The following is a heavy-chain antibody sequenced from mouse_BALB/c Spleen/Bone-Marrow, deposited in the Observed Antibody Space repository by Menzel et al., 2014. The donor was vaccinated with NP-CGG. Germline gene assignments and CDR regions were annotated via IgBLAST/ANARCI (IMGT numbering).Heavy chain of an antibody. CDR3: ARGIYYGNYFDY. Sequence: VQLQQPGPELVKPGASVKMSCKASGYTFTDYYMDWVKQSHGESFEWIGRVNPYNGGTSYNQKFKGKAALTVDKSPSTAYMELNSLTSEDSAVYYCARGIYYGNYFDYWGQGTTLTVSS. CDR1: GYTFTDYY. V-gene: IGHV1-19*01. D-gene: IGHD2-1*01. J-gene: IGHJ2*01. CDR2: VNPYNGGT.